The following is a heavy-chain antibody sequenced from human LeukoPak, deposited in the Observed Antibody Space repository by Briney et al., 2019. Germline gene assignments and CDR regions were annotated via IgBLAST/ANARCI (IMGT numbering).Heavy chain of an antibody. J-gene: IGHJ4*02. D-gene: IGHD2-2*01. CDR1: GFNFVDYA. Sequence: GGSLRLSCAASGFNFVDYAMHWVRQVPGKGLEWVSGISYNSGTIVYADSVKGRFTISRDNAKNSLYLQMNSLRAEDTAVYYCARGEGCSSTSCYAFDYWGQGTLVTVSS. V-gene: IGHV3-9*01. CDR2: ISYNSGTI. CDR3: ARGEGCSSTSCYAFDY.